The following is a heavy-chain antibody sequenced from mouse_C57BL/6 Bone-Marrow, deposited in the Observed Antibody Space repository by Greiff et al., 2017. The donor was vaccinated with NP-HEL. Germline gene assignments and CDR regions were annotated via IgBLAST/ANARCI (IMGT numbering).Heavy chain of an antibody. J-gene: IGHJ2*01. V-gene: IGHV1-55*01. D-gene: IGHD3-2*02. CDR2: IYPGSGST. CDR3: ARDSSGYGYFDY. CDR1: GYTFTSYW. Sequence: QVHVKQPGAELVKPGASVKMSCKASGYTFTSYWITWVKQRPGQGLEWIGDIYPGSGSTNYNEKFKSKATLTVDTSSSTAYMQLSSLTSEDSAVYYCARDSSGYGYFDYWGQGTTLTVSS.